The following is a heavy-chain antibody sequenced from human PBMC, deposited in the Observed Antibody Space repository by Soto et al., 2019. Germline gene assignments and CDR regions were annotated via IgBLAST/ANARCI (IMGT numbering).Heavy chain of an antibody. Sequence: SVKVSCKASGFTFTSSAMQWVRQARGQRLEWIGWIVVGSGNKNYAQKFQERVTITRDMSTSTAYMELSSLRSEDTAVYYCAADPRYSTGWFDTFDIWGQGTMVTVSS. CDR3: AADPRYSTGWFDTFDI. CDR2: IVVGSGNK. V-gene: IGHV1-58*02. CDR1: GFTFTSSA. J-gene: IGHJ3*02. D-gene: IGHD6-19*01.